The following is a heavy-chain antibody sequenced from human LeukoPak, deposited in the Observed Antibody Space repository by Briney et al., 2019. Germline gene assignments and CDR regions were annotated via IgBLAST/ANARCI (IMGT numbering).Heavy chain of an antibody. CDR1: GYTFTGYY. CDR3: ASSIAGAGTGFDY. D-gene: IGHD6-19*01. Sequence: ASVKVSCKASGYTFTGYYMHWVRQAPGQGLEWMGWINPNSGGTNYARKFQGRVTMTRDTSISTAYMELSRLRSDDTAVYYCASSIAGAGTGFDYWGQGTLVTVSS. CDR2: INPNSGGT. J-gene: IGHJ4*02. V-gene: IGHV1-2*02.